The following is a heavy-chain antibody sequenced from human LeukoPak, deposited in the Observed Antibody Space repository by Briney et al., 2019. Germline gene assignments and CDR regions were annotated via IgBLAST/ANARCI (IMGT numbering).Heavy chain of an antibody. D-gene: IGHD3-22*01. CDR1: GYTFTSYY. J-gene: IGHJ4*02. Sequence: ASVKVSCKASGYTFTSYYMHWVRQAPGQGLEWMGWMNPNSGNTGYAQKFQGRVTMTRNTSISTAYMELSSLRSEDTAVYYCARGGLSSGYFYWGQGTLVTVSS. CDR2: MNPNSGNT. CDR3: ARGGLSSGYFY. V-gene: IGHV1-8*02.